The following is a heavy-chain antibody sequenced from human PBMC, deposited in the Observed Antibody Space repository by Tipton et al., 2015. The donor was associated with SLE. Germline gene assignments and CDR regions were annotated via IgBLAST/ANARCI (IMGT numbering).Heavy chain of an antibody. CDR2: ISWNSGSI. CDR1: GFTFDDYA. V-gene: IGHV3-9*01. CDR3: AKDKGGNCDYMDV. D-gene: IGHD4-23*01. Sequence: SLRLSCAASGFTFDDYAMHWVRQAPGKGLEWVSGISWNSGSIGYADSVKGRFTISRDNAKNSLYLQMSSLRAEDTALYYCAKDKGGNCDYMDVWGKGTTVTVSS. J-gene: IGHJ6*03.